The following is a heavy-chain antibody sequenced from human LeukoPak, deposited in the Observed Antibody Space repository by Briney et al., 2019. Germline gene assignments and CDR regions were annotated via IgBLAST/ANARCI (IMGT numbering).Heavy chain of an antibody. J-gene: IGHJ4*02. CDR2: INAGNGNT. V-gene: IGHV1-3*01. Sequence: GASVKVSCKASGYTFTSYAMHWVRQAPGQRLEWMGWINAGNGNTKYSQKFQGRVTITRDTSASTAYMELSSLRSEDTAVYYCARDCLVISSGGDCYFDYWGQGTLVTVSS. CDR1: GYTFTSYA. D-gene: IGHD2-21*02. CDR3: ARDCLVISSGGDCYFDY.